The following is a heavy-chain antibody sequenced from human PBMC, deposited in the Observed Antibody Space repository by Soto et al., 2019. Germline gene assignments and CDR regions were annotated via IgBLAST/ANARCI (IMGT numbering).Heavy chain of an antibody. CDR2: ISYDGSNK. Sequence: GGSLRLSCAASGFTFSSYAMHRVRQAPGKGLEWVAVISYDGSNKYYADSVKGRFTTSRDNSKNTLYLQMNSLRAEDTAVYYCAREGRLDLGYCSSTSCYFPLDYWGQGTLVTVSS. CDR3: AREGRLDLGYCSSTSCYFPLDY. J-gene: IGHJ4*02. V-gene: IGHV3-30-3*01. D-gene: IGHD2-2*01. CDR1: GFTFSSYA.